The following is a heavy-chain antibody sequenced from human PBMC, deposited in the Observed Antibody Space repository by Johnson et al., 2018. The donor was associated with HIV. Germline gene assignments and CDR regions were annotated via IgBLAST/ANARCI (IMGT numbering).Heavy chain of an antibody. CDR3: AVGRGELLGGAFDI. CDR2: ISYDGTNK. V-gene: IGHV3-30*19. CDR1: GFRFSNYG. J-gene: IGHJ3*02. Sequence: QVQLVESGGGVVQPGRSLRLSCVASGFRFSNYGIHWVRQAPGKGLEWVAVISYDGTNKYYAESVKGRFTISRDNSKNTLYLQMNSLRPEDAAVYYYAVGRGELLGGAFDIWGQGTMGTVSS. D-gene: IGHD1-26*01.